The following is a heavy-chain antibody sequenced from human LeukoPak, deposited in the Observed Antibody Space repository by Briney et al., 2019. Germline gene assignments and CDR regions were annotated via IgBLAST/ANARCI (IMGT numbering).Heavy chain of an antibody. J-gene: IGHJ4*02. CDR3: ARKRVLVGATIEGFDY. D-gene: IGHD1-26*01. V-gene: IGHV4-59*01. CDR2: IYYGGST. CDR1: GGSISSYY. Sequence: PSETLSLTCTVSGGSISSYYWSWIRQPPGKGLEWIGYIYYGGSTNYSPSLKGRVTISVNTSKNQFSLKLSSVTAADTAVYYCARKRVLVGATIEGFDYWGQGTLVTVSS.